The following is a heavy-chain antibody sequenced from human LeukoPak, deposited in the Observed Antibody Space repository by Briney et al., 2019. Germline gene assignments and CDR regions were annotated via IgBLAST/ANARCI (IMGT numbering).Heavy chain of an antibody. V-gene: IGHV4-38-2*01. CDR1: GYSISSGYY. Sequence: SETLSLTCAVSGYSISSGYYWGWIRQLPGKGLEWIGSIYHSGSTYYNPSLKSRVTISVDTSKNQFSLKLSSVTAADTAVYYCARCGSGSSRNDYWGQGTLVTVSS. CDR3: ARCGSGSSRNDY. D-gene: IGHD1-26*01. J-gene: IGHJ4*02. CDR2: IYHSGST.